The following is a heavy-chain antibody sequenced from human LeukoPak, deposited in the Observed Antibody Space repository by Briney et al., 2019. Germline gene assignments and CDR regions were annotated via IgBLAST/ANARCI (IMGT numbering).Heavy chain of an antibody. CDR1: GFTFSSYA. D-gene: IGHD5/OR15-5a*01. V-gene: IGHV3-30-3*01. Sequence: GGSLRLSCAASGFTFSSYAMHWVRQAPGKGLEWVAVISYDGSNKYYADSVKGRFTISRDNAKNSLYLQMNSLRAEDTAVYYCARCVRRDFDYWGQGTLVTVSS. CDR2: ISYDGSNK. CDR3: ARCVRRDFDY. J-gene: IGHJ4*02.